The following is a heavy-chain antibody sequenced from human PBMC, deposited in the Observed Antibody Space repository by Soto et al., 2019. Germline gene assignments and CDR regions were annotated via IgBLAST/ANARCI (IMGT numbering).Heavy chain of an antibody. CDR1: GGSISSSTYY. Sequence: SETRSLTCTVSGGSISSSTYYWGWIRQPPGKGLEWIGSIYYTGSAYYNPSLKSRVTISVDTSKNQFSLKLNSVTAADTAVYYCARHEYTYGLGYWGQGTLVTVSS. CDR2: IYYTGSA. D-gene: IGHD2-2*02. CDR3: ARHEYTYGLGY. J-gene: IGHJ4*02. V-gene: IGHV4-39*01.